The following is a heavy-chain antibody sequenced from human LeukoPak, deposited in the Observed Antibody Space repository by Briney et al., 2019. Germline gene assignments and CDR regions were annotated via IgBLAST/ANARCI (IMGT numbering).Heavy chain of an antibody. V-gene: IGHV3-23*01. CDR3: AKDWMVRGVTYYFDY. J-gene: IGHJ4*02. CDR1: GFTFSSYA. CDR2: ISGSGDST. Sequence: SGGSLRLSCAASGFTFSSYAMSWVRQAPGKGLEWVSAISGSGDSTYYADSVKGRFTISRDNSKNTLYLQMNSLRAEDTAVYYCAKDWMVRGVTYYFDYWGQGTLVTVSS. D-gene: IGHD3-10*01.